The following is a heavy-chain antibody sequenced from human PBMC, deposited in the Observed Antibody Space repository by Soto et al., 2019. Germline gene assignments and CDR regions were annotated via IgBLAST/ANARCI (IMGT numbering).Heavy chain of an antibody. V-gene: IGHV4-34*01. J-gene: IGHJ2*01. Sequence: QVQLQQWGAGLFKPSETLSLTCAVYGGSFSGSYWSWIRQPPGTGLEWIGEINHSGSTNYNSSLKSRVTISVDTSKNQFSLKLSSVTAADTSVYYCARGLYDSSGYSYWYFDLWGRGTLVTVSS. CDR3: ARGLYDSSGYSYWYFDL. D-gene: IGHD3-22*01. CDR2: INHSGST. CDR1: GGSFSGSY.